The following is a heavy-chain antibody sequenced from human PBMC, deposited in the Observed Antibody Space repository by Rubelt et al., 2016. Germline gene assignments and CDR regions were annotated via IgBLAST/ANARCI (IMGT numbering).Heavy chain of an antibody. D-gene: IGHD1-7*01. J-gene: IGHJ4*02. CDR3: AKGSARTWNYADD. CDR2: FSNAAGGTT. CDR1: GFDFADYA. Sequence: EVQLVESGGGLVQPGDSLRLSCAASGFDFADYAMAWVRQPPGKGLEWVSSFSNAAGGTTFYADPVKGRFTISRDTSKNTLYLQMSSLRAEDTAVYVCAKGSARTWNYADDWGQGTLVTVSS. V-gene: IGHV3-23*04.